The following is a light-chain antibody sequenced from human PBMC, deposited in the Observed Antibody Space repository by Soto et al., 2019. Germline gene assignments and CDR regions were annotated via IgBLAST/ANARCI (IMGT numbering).Light chain of an antibody. Sequence: QSVLTQPPSASGTPGQRVTISCSGSSSNIGSNYVYWYQQLPGTAPKLLIYRNNQLPSEVPDRLSGSKSGTSASLAISGLRSEDEADYYCAAWDDSLSGMVLGGGTKLTVL. CDR3: AAWDDSLSGMV. V-gene: IGLV1-47*01. CDR2: RNN. J-gene: IGLJ2*01. CDR1: SSNIGSNY.